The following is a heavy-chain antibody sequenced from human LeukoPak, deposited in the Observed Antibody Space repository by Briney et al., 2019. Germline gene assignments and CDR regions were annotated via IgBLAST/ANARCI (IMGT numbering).Heavy chain of an antibody. CDR1: GFSFNIYW. J-gene: IGHJ6*02. D-gene: IGHD2-8*01. V-gene: IGHV3-23*01. CDR2: IGSSGATT. Sequence: GGSLRLSCAASGFSFNIYWMSWVRQAPGKGPEWVSAIGSSGATTFYADSVKGRCTISRDNSKNTVYLEMNSLRAEDTAIYYCAKVSVGPLSRPTHVALYYGMDVWGQGTTVTVSS. CDR3: AKVSVGPLSRPTHVALYYGMDV.